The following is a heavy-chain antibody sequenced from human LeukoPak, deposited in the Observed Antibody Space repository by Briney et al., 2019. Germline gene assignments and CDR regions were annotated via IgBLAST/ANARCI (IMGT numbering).Heavy chain of an antibody. Sequence: GGSLRLSCVVSGFTFSSYPMSWVRQAPGKGLEWVSVISESGDVTHYADSMKGRFTISRDNTKNTLNLQMNSLRDEDTAIYYCARDSSHYLGSSDYWGQGTLVTVSS. CDR3: ARDSSHYLGSSDY. CDR1: GFTFSSYP. V-gene: IGHV3-23*01. J-gene: IGHJ4*02. D-gene: IGHD6-6*01. CDR2: ISESGDVT.